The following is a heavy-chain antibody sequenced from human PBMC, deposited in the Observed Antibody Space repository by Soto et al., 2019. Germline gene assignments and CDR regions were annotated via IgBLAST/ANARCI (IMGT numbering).Heavy chain of an antibody. CDR1: WVSIVCLGYS. J-gene: IGHJ6*02. V-gene: IGHV4-30-2*05. Sequence: CAESWVSIVCLGYSWSCIRQPPGKGLEWIGYMYHSGSTYYNPSLKSRVTISVDTSKNQFSLKLSSVTAEDTAVYYCARVSGSYYLLYGMDVWRQGTTVIVSS. CDR2: MYHSGST. CDR3: ARVSGSYYLLYGMDV. D-gene: IGHD1-26*01.